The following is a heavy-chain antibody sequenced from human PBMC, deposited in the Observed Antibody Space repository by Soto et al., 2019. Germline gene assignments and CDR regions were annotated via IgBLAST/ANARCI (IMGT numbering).Heavy chain of an antibody. CDR3: AREGNLGRWIQPLDS. J-gene: IGHJ4*02. V-gene: IGHV4-59*01. Sequence: TSENLSLPCTVSGDSLSRYSWSLIRQPPGKGLEWIGNIHYNGNTKYSPSLKSRVNMSVDTSKNHFSLKLISVTTADTAVYFCAREGNLGRWIQPLDSWGQGTMITV. CDR1: GDSLSRYS. CDR2: IHYNGNT. D-gene: IGHD2-2*03.